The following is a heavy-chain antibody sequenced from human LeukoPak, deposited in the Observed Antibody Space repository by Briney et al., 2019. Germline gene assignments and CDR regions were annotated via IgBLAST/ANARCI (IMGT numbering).Heavy chain of an antibody. D-gene: IGHD3-10*01. CDR2: IYYSGST. Sequence: SETLSLTCTVSGGSISSYYWSWIRQPPGKGLEWIGYIYYSGSTNYNPSLKSRVTISVDTSKNQFSLKLSSVTAADTAVYYCARGLRGVSSFYYYYYMDVWGKGTTVTVSS. V-gene: IGHV4-59*01. CDR3: ARGLRGVSSFYYYYYMDV. CDR1: GGSISSYY. J-gene: IGHJ6*03.